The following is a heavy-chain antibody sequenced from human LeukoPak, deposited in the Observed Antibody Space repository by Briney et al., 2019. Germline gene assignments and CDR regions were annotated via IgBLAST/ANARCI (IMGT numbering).Heavy chain of an antibody. CDR3: ARGLIAAAGKGFFDY. V-gene: IGHV4-59*01. Sequence: SETLSLTCTVSGGSISSYYWSWIRQPPGKGLEWIGYIYYSGSTNYNPSLKSRVTISVDTSKNQFSLKLSSVTAADTAVYYCARGLIAAAGKGFFDYWGQGTLVTVSS. J-gene: IGHJ4*02. D-gene: IGHD6-13*01. CDR2: IYYSGST. CDR1: GGSISSYY.